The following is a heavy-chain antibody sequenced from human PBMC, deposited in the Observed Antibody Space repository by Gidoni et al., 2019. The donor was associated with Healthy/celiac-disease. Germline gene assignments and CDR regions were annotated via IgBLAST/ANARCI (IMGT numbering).Heavy chain of an antibody. D-gene: IGHD6-19*01. Sequence: QLQLQESGPGLVKPSQTLSLTCTVSGGSISSSSYYWGWIRQPPGKGLEWIGSIYYSGSTYYNPSLKSRVTISVDTSKNQFSLKLSSVTAADTAVYYCARGLDSSGWYAGIPNLGALPYYYGMDVWGQGTTVTVSS. CDR2: IYYSGST. CDR1: GGSISSSSYY. J-gene: IGHJ6*02. V-gene: IGHV4-39*07. CDR3: ARGLDSSGWYAGIPNLGALPYYYGMDV.